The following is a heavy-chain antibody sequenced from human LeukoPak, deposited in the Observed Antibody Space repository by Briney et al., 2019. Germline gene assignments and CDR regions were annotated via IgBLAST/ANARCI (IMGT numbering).Heavy chain of an antibody. CDR3: ARGLLPFKRGMDV. Sequence: ASVKVSCKASGGTFSSYAISWVRQAPGQGLEWMGGIILIFGTANYAQKFQGRVTITADESTSTAYMELSSLRSEDTAVYYCARGLLPFKRGMDVWGQGTTVTVSS. J-gene: IGHJ6*02. V-gene: IGHV1-69*13. CDR1: GGTFSSYA. CDR2: IILIFGTA. D-gene: IGHD2-15*01.